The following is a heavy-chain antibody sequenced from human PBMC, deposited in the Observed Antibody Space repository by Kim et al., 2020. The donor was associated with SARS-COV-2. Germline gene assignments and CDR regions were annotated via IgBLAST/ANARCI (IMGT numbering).Heavy chain of an antibody. CDR2: ISSSSSYI. D-gene: IGHD1-26*01. CDR3: ARETLNSGGATVY. CDR1: GFTFSSYS. J-gene: IGHJ4*02. V-gene: IGHV3-21*01. Sequence: GGSLRLSCAASGFTFSSYSMNWVRQAPGKGLEWVSSISSSSSYIYHADSVKGRFTISRDNAKNSLYLQMNSLRAEDTAVYYCARETLNSGGATVYCGQGTLVTVSS.